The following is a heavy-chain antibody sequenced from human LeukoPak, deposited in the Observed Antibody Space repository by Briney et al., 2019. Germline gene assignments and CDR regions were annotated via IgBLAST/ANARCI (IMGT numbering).Heavy chain of an antibody. Sequence: GGSLRLSCAASGFTFDDYAMHWVRQAPGKGLEWVSGISWNSGSIGYADSVKGRFTISRDNAKNSPYLQMNSLRAEDTALYYCAKGGILHHRKQTAQLDYWGQGTLVTVSS. J-gene: IGHJ4*02. CDR2: ISWNSGSI. D-gene: IGHD2-21*01. CDR1: GFTFDDYA. V-gene: IGHV3-9*01. CDR3: AKGGILHHRKQTAQLDY.